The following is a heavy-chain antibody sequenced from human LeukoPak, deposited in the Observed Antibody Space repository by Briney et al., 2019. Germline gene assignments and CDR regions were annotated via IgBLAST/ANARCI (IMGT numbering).Heavy chain of an antibody. CDR1: GGSTSSSSYY. Sequence: NPSETLSLTCTVSGGSTSSSSYYWGWIRQPPGKGLEWIGSIDYSGNTPYNPSLKSRVTISVDTSKNQISLKVSSVTAADTAVYYCARLDPLGFNFWGQGTLVTVSS. CDR2: IDYSGNT. J-gene: IGHJ4*02. CDR3: ARLDPLGFNF. V-gene: IGHV4-39*01.